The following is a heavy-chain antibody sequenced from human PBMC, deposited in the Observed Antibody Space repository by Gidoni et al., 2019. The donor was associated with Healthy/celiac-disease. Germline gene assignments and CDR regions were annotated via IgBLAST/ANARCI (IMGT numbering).Heavy chain of an antibody. V-gene: IGHV4-39*01. Sequence: PPGKGLEWNGSIYYSGTTYYNPSLKSRVTISVDTSKTQFSLTLSSVTAADTAVYYCARLAYSSSGYMDVWGKGTTVTVSS. D-gene: IGHD6-6*01. CDR3: ARLAYSSSGYMDV. CDR2: IYYSGTT. J-gene: IGHJ6*03.